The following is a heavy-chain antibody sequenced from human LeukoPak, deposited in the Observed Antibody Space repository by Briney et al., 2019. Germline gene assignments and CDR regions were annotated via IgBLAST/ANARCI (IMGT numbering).Heavy chain of an antibody. CDR2: ISSSSSYI. CDR1: GFTFSSYS. J-gene: IGHJ4*02. CDR3: AREYRSSSGDYFDY. Sequence: GGSLRLSCAASGFTFSSYSMNWVRQAPGKGLEWVSSISSSSSYIYYADPVKGRFTISRDNAKNSLYLQMNSLRAEDTAVYYCAREYRSSSGDYFDYWGQGTLVTVSS. V-gene: IGHV3-21*01. D-gene: IGHD6-6*01.